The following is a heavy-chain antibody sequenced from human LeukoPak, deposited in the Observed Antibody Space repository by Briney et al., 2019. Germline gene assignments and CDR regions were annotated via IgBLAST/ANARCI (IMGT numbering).Heavy chain of an antibody. D-gene: IGHD2-21*02. CDR1: GYNFATYW. CDR2: IYPGDSDT. V-gene: IGHV5-51*01. J-gene: IGHJ4*02. Sequence: GESLKISCKGSGYNFATYWIAWVRQMPGKGLEWMGIIYPGDSDTKYSPPFQGQVTISADKSIDTAFLQWSSLKPSDTAMYFCARSLTPNTYCGGDCSFDNWGQGSLVTVSS. CDR3: ARSLTPNTYCGGDCSFDN.